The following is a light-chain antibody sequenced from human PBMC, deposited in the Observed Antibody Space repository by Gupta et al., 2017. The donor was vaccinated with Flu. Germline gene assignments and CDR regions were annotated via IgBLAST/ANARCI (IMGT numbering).Light chain of an antibody. CDR1: SGICVGTYG. J-gene: IGLJ1*01. CDR2: VKAHAVW. Sequence: CTLRSGICVGTYGIFCYQQYPGSPPQYLLRVKAHAVWQQGSGAPSLFSGSKYASANAAALLTFGLQSEDDSSYYCMIWYSGAYFFGTGTKVTVL. CDR3: MIWYSGAYF. V-gene: IGLV5-45*01.